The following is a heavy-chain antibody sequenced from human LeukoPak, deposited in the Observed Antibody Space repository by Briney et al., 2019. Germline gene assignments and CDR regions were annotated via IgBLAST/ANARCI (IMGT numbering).Heavy chain of an antibody. CDR2: INHSGST. D-gene: IGHD6-6*01. J-gene: IGHJ4*02. Sequence: SETLSLTCAVYGGSFSGYYWSWIRQPPGKGLEWIGEINHSGSTNYNPSLKSRVTISVDTSKNQFSLKLSSVTAADTAVYYCARFVPRIAARRAGYFDYWGQGTLVTVSS. CDR3: ARFVPRIAARRAGYFDY. V-gene: IGHV4-34*01. CDR1: GGSFSGYY.